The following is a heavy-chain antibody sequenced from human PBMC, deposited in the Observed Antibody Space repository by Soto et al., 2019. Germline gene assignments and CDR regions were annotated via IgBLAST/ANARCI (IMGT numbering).Heavy chain of an antibody. J-gene: IGHJ4*02. CDR2: IYYSGST. CDR1: GGSISSGGYY. D-gene: IGHD2-2*01. CDR3: ARHYCSTTSCRLGFDY. V-gene: IGHV4-31*03. Sequence: TLSLTCTVSGGSISSGGYYWSWIRQHPGKGLEWIGYIYYSGSTYYNPSLKSRVTISVDTSKNQFSLKLSSVTAADTAVYYRARHYCSTTSCRLGFDYCGQRTLVTVSS.